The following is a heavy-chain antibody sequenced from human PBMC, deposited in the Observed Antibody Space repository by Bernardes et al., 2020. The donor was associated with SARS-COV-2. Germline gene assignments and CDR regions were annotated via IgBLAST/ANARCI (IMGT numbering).Heavy chain of an antibody. CDR1: GYTFTNFG. CDR2: INAQTGHA. D-gene: IGHD3-16*01. V-gene: IGHV1-18*01. CDR3: ARAVSSGSFDYVCGTYSHEEYFDY. Sequence: ASVKVSCKASGYTFTNFGITWVRQAPGQGLEWMGWINAQTGHANDAQMLQGRVTMTTDTSTSTAYMELRNLRSDDAAVYYCARAVSSGSFDYVCGTYSHEEYFDYWSQGTRVTVSS. J-gene: IGHJ4*02.